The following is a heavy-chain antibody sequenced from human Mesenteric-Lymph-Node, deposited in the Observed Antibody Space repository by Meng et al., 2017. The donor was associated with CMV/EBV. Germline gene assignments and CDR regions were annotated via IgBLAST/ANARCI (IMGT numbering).Heavy chain of an antibody. J-gene: IGHJ4*02. CDR1: GGAFSNYA. V-gene: IGHV1-18*01. CDR3: ARVTTIFGVVITLFDY. CDR2: ISAYNGNT. D-gene: IGHD3-3*01. Sequence: ASVKVSCKASGGAFSNYAMSWVRQAPGQGLEWMGWISAYNGNTNYAQKLQGRVTMTTDTSTSTAYMELRSLRSDDTAVYYCARVTTIFGVVITLFDYWGQGTLVTVSS.